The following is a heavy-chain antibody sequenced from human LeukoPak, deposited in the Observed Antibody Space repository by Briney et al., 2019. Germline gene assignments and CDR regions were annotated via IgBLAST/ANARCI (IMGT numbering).Heavy chain of an antibody. CDR3: ARSFWSGYYAFDY. CDR2: ISHSGST. J-gene: IGHJ4*02. V-gene: IGHV4-38-2*01. Sequence: SETLSLTCAVSGYSISSGFYWGWIRPPPGKGLEWIGSISHSGSTSYNPSLKSRVTISVDTSKNQFSLKLSSVTAADTAVYYCARSFWSGYYAFDYWGQGTLVTVSS. CDR1: GYSISSGFY. D-gene: IGHD3-3*01.